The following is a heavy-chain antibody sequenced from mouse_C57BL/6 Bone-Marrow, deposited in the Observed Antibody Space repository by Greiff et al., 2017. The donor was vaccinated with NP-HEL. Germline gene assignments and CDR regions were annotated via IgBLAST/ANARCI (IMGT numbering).Heavy chain of an antibody. CDR1: GFSLTSYG. D-gene: IGHD2-4*01. CDR2: IWRGGST. V-gene: IGHV2-5*01. Sequence: VQLQESGPGLVQPSQSLSITCTVSGFSLTSYGVHWVRQSPGKGLEWLGVIWRGGSTDYNAAFMSRLSITKDNSKSQVFFKMNSLQADDTAIYYCAKKREIKGSMDYWGQGTSVTVSS. J-gene: IGHJ4*01. CDR3: AKKREIKGSMDY.